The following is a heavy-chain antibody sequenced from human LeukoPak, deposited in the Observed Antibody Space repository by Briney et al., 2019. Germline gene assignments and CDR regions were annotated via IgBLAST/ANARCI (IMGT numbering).Heavy chain of an antibody. CDR2: ISSSGSTI. D-gene: IGHD3-16*01. CDR1: GFTFSDYY. V-gene: IGHV3-11*01. J-gene: IGHJ6*03. Sequence: GGSLRLPCAVSGFTFSDYYMSWIRQAPGKGLEWVSYISSSGSTIYYADSVKGRFTISRDNAKNSLYLQMNSLRAEDTAVYYCARDRTSWDYYYYYYMDVWGKGTTVTVSS. CDR3: ARDRTSWDYYYYYYMDV.